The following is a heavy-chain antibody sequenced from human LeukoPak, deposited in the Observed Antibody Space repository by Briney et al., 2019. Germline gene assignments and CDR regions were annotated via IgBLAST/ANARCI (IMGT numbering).Heavy chain of an antibody. J-gene: IGHJ4*02. D-gene: IGHD3-22*01. CDR3: ARGEDYYKCGNY. Sequence: PSDTVSLTCGVYGGSFSGYYWSWIRQPPGKVLERMGEIHPSGSPNSNQSLKSRITISLDTSKNQFSLKRSSVTAADTAVYYCARGEDYYKCGNYWGQGTLVTVSS. CDR2: IHPSGSP. V-gene: IGHV4-34*01. CDR1: GGSFSGYY.